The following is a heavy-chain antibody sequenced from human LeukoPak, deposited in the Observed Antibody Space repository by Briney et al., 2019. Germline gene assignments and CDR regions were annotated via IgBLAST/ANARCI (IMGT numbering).Heavy chain of an antibody. CDR1: GFTFSSYG. V-gene: IGHV3-30*18. CDR2: ISYDGSNK. J-gene: IGHJ4*02. Sequence: GGSLRLSCAASGFTFSSYGMQWVRQAPGKGLEWVAVISYDGSNKYYADSVKGRFTISRDNSKNTLYLQMNSLRAEDTAVYYCAKAGYNWNYYYWGQGTLVAVSS. CDR3: AKAGYNWNYYY. D-gene: IGHD1-7*01.